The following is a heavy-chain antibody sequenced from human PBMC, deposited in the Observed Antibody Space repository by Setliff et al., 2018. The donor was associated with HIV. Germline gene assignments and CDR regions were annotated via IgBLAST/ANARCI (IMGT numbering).Heavy chain of an antibody. CDR2: IDHSGST. CDR3: ARGLNYYGSGSYLPLWY. D-gene: IGHD3-10*01. J-gene: IGHJ4*02. Sequence: SETLSLTCAVYGGSFNDYYWTWIRRPPGKGLEWIGEIDHSGSTKYHASLKSRVTISIDTSKNQISLKLSSVTAADTAVYYCARGLNYYGSGSYLPLWYWGQGTLVTVSS. CDR1: GGSFNDYY. V-gene: IGHV4-34*01.